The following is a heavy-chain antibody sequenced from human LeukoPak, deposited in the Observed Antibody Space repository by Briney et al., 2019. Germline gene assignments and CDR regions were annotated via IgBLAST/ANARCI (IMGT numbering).Heavy chain of an antibody. J-gene: IGHJ4*02. CDR2: INPSGGST. CDR3: ARDPGEAYCGGDCYYDY. Sequence: ASVKVSCKASGYTFTSYYMHWVRQAPGQGLEWMGIINPSGGSTSYAQKFQGRVTMTRDTSTSTVYMEQSSLRSEDTAVDYCARDPGEAYCGGDCYYDYWGQGTLVTVSS. CDR1: GYTFTSYY. D-gene: IGHD2-21*02. V-gene: IGHV1-46*01.